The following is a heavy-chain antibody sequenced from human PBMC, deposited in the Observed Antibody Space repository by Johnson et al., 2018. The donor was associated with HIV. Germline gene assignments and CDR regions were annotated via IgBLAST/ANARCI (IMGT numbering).Heavy chain of an antibody. CDR1: GFTFSNYG. V-gene: IGHV3-30*18. J-gene: IGHJ3*02. Sequence: QMLLVESGGGVVQPGRSLRLSCAASGFTFSNYGMHWVRQAPGKGLEWVAVISYDGSNKYYADSVKGRFTISRDNSKNKLYLQRNSLRAEDTAVYYCAKGRGGGEAFDIWGQGTMVTVSS. CDR3: AKGRGGGEAFDI. CDR2: ISYDGSNK.